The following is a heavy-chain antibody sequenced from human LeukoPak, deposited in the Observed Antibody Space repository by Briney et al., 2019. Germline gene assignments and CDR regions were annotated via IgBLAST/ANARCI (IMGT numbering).Heavy chain of an antibody. CDR1: GGSISSYY. D-gene: IGHD6-6*01. Sequence: SETLSLTCTVSGGSISSYYWSWIRQPPGKGLEWIGYIYYSGSTNYNPSLKSRVTISVDRSKNQFSLKLSSVTAADTAVYYCARAYSSSAFDIWGQGTMVTVSS. V-gene: IGHV4-59*12. J-gene: IGHJ3*02. CDR2: IYYSGST. CDR3: ARAYSSSAFDI.